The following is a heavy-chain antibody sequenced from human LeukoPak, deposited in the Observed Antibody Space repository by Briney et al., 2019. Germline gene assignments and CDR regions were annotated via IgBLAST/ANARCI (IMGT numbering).Heavy chain of an antibody. J-gene: IGHJ4*02. D-gene: IGHD6-13*01. CDR3: ARDRAIAAAGTPFDY. CDR1: GYTFTSYG. CDR2: IIAYNGNT. Sequence: ASVKVSCKASGYTFTSYGISWVRQAPGQGLEWMGWIIAYNGNTNYAQKLQGRVTMTTDTSTSTAYMELRSLRSDDTAVYYCARDRAIAAAGTPFDYWGQGTLVTVPS. V-gene: IGHV1-18*01.